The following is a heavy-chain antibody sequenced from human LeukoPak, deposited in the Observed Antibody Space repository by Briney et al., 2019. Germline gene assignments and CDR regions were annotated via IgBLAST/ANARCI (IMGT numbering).Heavy chain of an antibody. D-gene: IGHD6-19*01. CDR2: IRYDESNK. V-gene: IGHV3-30*02. CDR1: GFTISSYG. Sequence: GGSLRLSCAASGFTISSYGMHWVRQAPGMGLEWVAFIRYDESNKYYADSVKGRFTISRDNSKNTLYLQMNSLRAEDTAVYYCAKRHSSGWYVFDSWGQGTLVTVSS. CDR3: AKRHSSGWYVFDS. J-gene: IGHJ4*02.